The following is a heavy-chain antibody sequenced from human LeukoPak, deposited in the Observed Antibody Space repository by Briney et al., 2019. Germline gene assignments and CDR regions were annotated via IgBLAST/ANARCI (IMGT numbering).Heavy chain of an antibody. Sequence: PGGSLRLSCAASGFTFSSYTMYWVRQAPGKGLEYVSAISSNGGSTYYANSVKGRFTISSDNSKNTLYLQMGSLRGEDMAVYYCAREVNWRFDYWGQGTLVTVSS. CDR3: AREVNWRFDY. J-gene: IGHJ4*02. CDR1: GFTFSSYT. CDR2: ISSNGGST. D-gene: IGHD1-1*01. V-gene: IGHV3-64*01.